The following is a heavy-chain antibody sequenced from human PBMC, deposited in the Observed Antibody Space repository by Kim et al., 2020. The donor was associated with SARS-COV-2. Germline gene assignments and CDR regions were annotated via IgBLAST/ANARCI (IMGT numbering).Heavy chain of an antibody. CDR1: GGSISSGGYY. J-gene: IGHJ6*02. CDR2: IYYSGST. D-gene: IGHD3-22*01. CDR3: AMTGEGYYYDSSGYYRHAHYGMDV. V-gene: IGHV4-31*03. Sequence: SETLSLTCTVSGGSISSGGYYWSWIRQHPGKGLEWIGYIYYSGSTYYNPSLKSRVTISVDTSKNQFSLKLSSVTAADTAVYYCAMTGEGYYYDSSGYYRHAHYGMDVWGQGTTVTVSS.